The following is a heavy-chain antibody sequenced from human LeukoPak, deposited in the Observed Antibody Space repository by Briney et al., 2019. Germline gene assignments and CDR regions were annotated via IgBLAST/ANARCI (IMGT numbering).Heavy chain of an antibody. CDR3: ARAHVRGSSPRYFDF. J-gene: IGHJ4*02. V-gene: IGHV3-64*01. CDR2: INSSGNSK. CDR1: GFTFRSYV. D-gene: IGHD3-10*01. Sequence: GGSLRLSCEASGFTFRSYVMHWVCLAPGKGLEYVSTINSSGNSKFYATSVRGRFTISRDNSKSTVYLQMDSLRSEDTGTYYCARAHVRGSSPRYFDFWGQGTLVAVSS.